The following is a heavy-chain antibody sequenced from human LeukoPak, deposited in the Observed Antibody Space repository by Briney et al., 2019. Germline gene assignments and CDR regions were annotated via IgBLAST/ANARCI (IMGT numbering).Heavy chain of an antibody. CDR2: IYTDGSR. J-gene: IGHJ4*02. CDR3: ARVDTGRGGGWVPFDY. CDR1: GLAVSSNY. V-gene: IGHV3-66*02. Sequence: PGGSLRPSCAASGLAVSSNYMTWVRQDPGKGLQSVSVIYTDGSRYYADSVKGRFTISRDNSKNTVYLQMNSLRSEDTAVYYCARVDTGRGGGWVPFDYWGQGTLVTVSS. D-gene: IGHD3-10*01.